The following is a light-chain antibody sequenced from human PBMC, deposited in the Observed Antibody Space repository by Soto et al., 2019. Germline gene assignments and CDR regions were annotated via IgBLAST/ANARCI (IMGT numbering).Light chain of an antibody. J-gene: IGKJ1*01. Sequence: EKVMTQSPATLSVSTGESATLSCRASQSVSNNLTWYQQKPGQPPRLLIYGASTRAAGIPARFSGSGSGTEFTLTISSLQSEDFAVYYCQQYNNWPQTFGQGTNVDI. CDR2: GAS. CDR1: QSVSNN. V-gene: IGKV3-15*01. CDR3: QQYNNWPQT.